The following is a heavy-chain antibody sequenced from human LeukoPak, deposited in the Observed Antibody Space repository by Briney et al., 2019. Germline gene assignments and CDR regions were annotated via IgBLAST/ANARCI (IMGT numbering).Heavy chain of an antibody. CDR2: MRYDGTNE. D-gene: IGHD1-1*01. Sequence: GGSLRLSCAASGFTFSDCGMHWVRQAPGKGLEWVAFMRYDGTNEYYADSVKGRFTISRDNSKNTLYLQMSSLRPEDTAVFYCTKQRTGPDAFAFDIWGQGTMVTVSS. CDR1: GFTFSDCG. V-gene: IGHV3-30*02. J-gene: IGHJ3*02. CDR3: TKQRTGPDAFAFDI.